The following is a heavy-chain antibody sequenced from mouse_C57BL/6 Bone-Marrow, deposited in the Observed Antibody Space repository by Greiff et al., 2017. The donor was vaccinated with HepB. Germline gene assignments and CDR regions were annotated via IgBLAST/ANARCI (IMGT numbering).Heavy chain of an antibody. CDR2: IYPGGGYT. V-gene: IGHV1-63*01. D-gene: IGHD1-1*01. CDR3: AREKEFITTANWYFDV. J-gene: IGHJ1*03. CDR1: GYTFTNYW. Sequence: QVQLQQSGAELVRPGTSVKMSCKASGYTFTNYWIGWAKQRPGHGLEWIGDIYPGGGYTNYNEKFKGKATLTADKSSSTAYMQFSSLTSEDSAIYDCAREKEFITTANWYFDVWGTGTTVTVSS.